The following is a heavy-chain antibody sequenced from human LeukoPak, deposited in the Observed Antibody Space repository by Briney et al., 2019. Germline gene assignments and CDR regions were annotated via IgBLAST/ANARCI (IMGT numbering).Heavy chain of an antibody. CDR1: GFTFSSYA. CDR2: ISSSSSYI. J-gene: IGHJ4*02. V-gene: IGHV3-21*01. Sequence: GGSLRLSCAASGFTFSSYAMSWVRQAPGKGLEWVSFISSSSSYIYYADSVKGRFTISRDNAKNSLYLQMNSLRAEDTAVYYCASGLVRGAAAGTVDYWGQGTLVTVSS. D-gene: IGHD6-13*01. CDR3: ASGLVRGAAAGTVDY.